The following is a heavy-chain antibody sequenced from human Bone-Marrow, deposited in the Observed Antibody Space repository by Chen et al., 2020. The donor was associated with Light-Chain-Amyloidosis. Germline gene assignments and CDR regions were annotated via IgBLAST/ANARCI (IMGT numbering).Heavy chain of an antibody. CDR2: IRYDGSNK. J-gene: IGHJ6*03. CDR3: AKDVDRRLGYYYYMDV. D-gene: IGHD6-19*01. V-gene: IGHV3-30*02. Sequence: QVQLVESGGGVVQPGGSLRLPGAASGFTFSSYGMHWVRQAPGKGLEWVAFIRYDGSNKYYADSVKGRFTISRDNSKNTLYLQMNSLRAEDTAVYYCAKDVDRRLGYYYYMDVWGKGTTVTVSS. CDR1: GFTFSSYG.